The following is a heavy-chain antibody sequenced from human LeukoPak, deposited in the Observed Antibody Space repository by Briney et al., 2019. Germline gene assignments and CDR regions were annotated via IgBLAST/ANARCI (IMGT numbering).Heavy chain of an antibody. J-gene: IGHJ5*02. Sequence: PSETLSLTCTVSGGSISSYYWSWIRQPPGKELEWIGYIYSSGSTSYNPSFKSRVTVSVDTSKNQFSLKLSSVTAADTAVYYCASHPCIGGSCPNPFDPWGQGTLVTVSS. V-gene: IGHV4-59*08. CDR1: GGSISSYY. CDR3: ASHPCIGGSCPNPFDP. D-gene: IGHD2-15*01. CDR2: IYSSGST.